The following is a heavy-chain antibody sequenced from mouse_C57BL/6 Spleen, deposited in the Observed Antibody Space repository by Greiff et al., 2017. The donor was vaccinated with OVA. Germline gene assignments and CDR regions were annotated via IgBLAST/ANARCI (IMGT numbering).Heavy chain of an antibody. CDR1: GFSFNTYA. CDR2: IRSKSNNYAT. V-gene: IGHV10-1*01. J-gene: IGHJ2*01. Sequence: EVMLVESGGGLVQPKGSLKLSCAASGFSFNTYAMNWVRQAPGKGLEWVARIRSKSNNYATYYADSVKDRFTISRDDSESMLYLQMNNLKTEDTAMYYCVRQGSYAYFDDWGQGTTLTVSS. CDR3: VRQGSYAYFDD. D-gene: IGHD1-1*02.